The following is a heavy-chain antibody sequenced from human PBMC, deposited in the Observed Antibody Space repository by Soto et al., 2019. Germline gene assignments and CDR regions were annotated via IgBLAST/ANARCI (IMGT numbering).Heavy chain of an antibody. CDR3: AWSYYDGTGFAVDP. D-gene: IGHD3-22*01. Sequence: SETLSLTCSVSGASVSDGYWSWIRQPPGKGLEWIGFMYFGGSFNYNPSLTSRVTISVETSKNQFSMKMTSVTAADTALYYCAWSYYDGTGFAVDPWGQGTLVTVSS. CDR1: GASVSDGY. V-gene: IGHV4-59*02. CDR2: MYFGGSF. J-gene: IGHJ5*02.